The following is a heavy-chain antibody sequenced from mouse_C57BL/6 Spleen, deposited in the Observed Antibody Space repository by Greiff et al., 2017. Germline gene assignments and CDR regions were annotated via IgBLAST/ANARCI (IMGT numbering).Heavy chain of an antibody. J-gene: IGHJ4*01. D-gene: IGHD1-1*01. CDR2: ISSGGSYT. V-gene: IGHV5-6*01. CDR1: GFTFSSYG. CDR3: ARHYYGSSFYYAMDY. Sequence: ELQLVESGGDLVKPGGSLKLSCAASGFTFSSYGMSWVRQTPDKRLEWVATISSGGSYTYYPDSVKGRFTIARDNAKNTMYLQMSSLKSEDTAMYYCARHYYGSSFYYAMDYWGQGTSVTVSS.